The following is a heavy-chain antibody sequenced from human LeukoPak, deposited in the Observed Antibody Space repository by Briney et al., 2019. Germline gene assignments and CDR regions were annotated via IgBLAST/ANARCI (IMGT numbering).Heavy chain of an antibody. CDR3: ARDLGQYYDTSDNWFDP. J-gene: IGHJ5*02. V-gene: IGHV3-30*03. D-gene: IGHD3-22*01. CDR2: ISYDGSNK. CDR1: GFTFSSYE. Sequence: GGSLRLSCAASGFTFSSYEMHWVRQAPGKGLDWVAVISYDGSNKYYADSVKGRFTISRDNSKNTLYLQMDSLRAEDTAVYYCARDLGQYYDTSDNWFDPWGQGTLVTVSS.